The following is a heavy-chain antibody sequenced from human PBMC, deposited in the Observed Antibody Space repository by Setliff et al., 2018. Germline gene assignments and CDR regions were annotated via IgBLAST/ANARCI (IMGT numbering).Heavy chain of an antibody. J-gene: IGHJ3*01. V-gene: IGHV1-69*10. CDR1: GGTFSSYA. CDR3: GVGTTPFHGFDF. CDR2: IIPILGIA. D-gene: IGHD1-26*01. Sequence: ASVKVSCKASGGTFSSYAISWVRQAPGQGLEWMGGIIPILGIANYAQKFQGRVTITANKSTSTAYMELSSLRSDDTAVYYCGVGTTPFHGFDFWGQGTMVTVS.